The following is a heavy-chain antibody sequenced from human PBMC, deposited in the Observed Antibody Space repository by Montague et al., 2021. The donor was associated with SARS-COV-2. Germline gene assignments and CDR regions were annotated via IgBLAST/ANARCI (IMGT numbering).Heavy chain of an antibody. Sequence: TLSFTCTVSGGSISSGSYYWSWIRQPAGKGLEWIGRISISGSTNYNPSLKSRVTISVDTSKNQFSLKLSSVTAADTAVYYCARDIAVAGLFDYWGQGTLVTASS. CDR1: GGSISSGSYY. D-gene: IGHD6-19*01. V-gene: IGHV4-61*02. J-gene: IGHJ4*02. CDR3: ARDIAVAGLFDY. CDR2: ISISGST.